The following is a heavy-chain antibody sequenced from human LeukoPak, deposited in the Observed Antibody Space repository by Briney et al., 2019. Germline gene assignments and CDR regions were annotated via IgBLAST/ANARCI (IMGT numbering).Heavy chain of an antibody. CDR3: ARDNVAQMYYFDY. J-gene: IGHJ4*02. D-gene: IGHD2-21*01. CDR2: IWYDGSNK. Sequence: PGGSLRLPCAASGFTFSSYGMHWVRQAPGKGLEWVAVIWYDGSNKYYADSVKGRFTISRDNSKNTLYLQMNSLRAEDTAVYYCARDNVAQMYYFDYWGQGTLVTVSS. V-gene: IGHV3-33*08. CDR1: GFTFSSYG.